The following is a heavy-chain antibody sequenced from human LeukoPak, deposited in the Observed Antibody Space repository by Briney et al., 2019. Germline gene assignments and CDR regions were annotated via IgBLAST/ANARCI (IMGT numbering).Heavy chain of an antibody. D-gene: IGHD1-26*01. CDR2: IYSSGST. CDR3: ARDYRLTQIQY. V-gene: IGHV4-4*07. CDR1: GGSISRYY. J-gene: IGHJ1*01. Sequence: SETLSLTCTVSGGSISRYYWSWIRQPAGKGLEWIGRIYSSGSTTYNPSLKSRVTMSIDTSKNQFSLRLSSVTAADTAVYYCARDYRLTQIQYWGQGTLVTVSS.